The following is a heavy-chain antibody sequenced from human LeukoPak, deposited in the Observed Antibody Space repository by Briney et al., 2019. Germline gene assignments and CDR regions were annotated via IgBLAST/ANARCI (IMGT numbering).Heavy chain of an antibody. D-gene: IGHD6-19*01. J-gene: IGHJ3*02. Sequence: SETLSLTCTVSGGSISSYYWSWIRQPAGKGLEWIGRIYTSGSTNYNPSLKSRVTMSVDTSKNQFSLKLSSVTAADTAVYYCARDLGSGWYRPNAFDIWGQGTMVTVSS. CDR2: IYTSGST. V-gene: IGHV4-4*07. CDR3: ARDLGSGWYRPNAFDI. CDR1: GGSISSYY.